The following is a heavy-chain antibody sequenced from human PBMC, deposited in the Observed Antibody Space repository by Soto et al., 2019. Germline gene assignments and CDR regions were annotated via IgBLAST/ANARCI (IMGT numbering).Heavy chain of an antibody. J-gene: IGHJ5*02. D-gene: IGHD4-17*01. CDR1: GFTVSSNY. CDR3: ARENDYGDSPHWFDP. Sequence: GGSLRLSCAASGFTVSSNYMSWVRQAPGKGLEWVSVIYSGGSTYYADSVKGRFTISRDNSKNTLYLQMNSLRAEDTAVYYCARENDYGDSPHWFDPWGQGTLVTVSS. CDR2: IYSGGST. V-gene: IGHV3-66*01.